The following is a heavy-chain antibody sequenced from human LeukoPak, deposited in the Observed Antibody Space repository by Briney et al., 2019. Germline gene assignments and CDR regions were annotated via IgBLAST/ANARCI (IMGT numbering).Heavy chain of an antibody. Sequence: SETLSLTCTVSGGSISSGGYYWSWIRQPAGKGLEWIGRIYTSGSTNYNPSLKSRVTMSVDTSKNQFSLKLSSVTAADTAVYYCARGPYSYGPFDYWGQGTLVTVSS. J-gene: IGHJ4*02. CDR3: ARGPYSYGPFDY. V-gene: IGHV4-61*02. CDR2: IYTSGST. CDR1: GGSISSGGYY. D-gene: IGHD5-18*01.